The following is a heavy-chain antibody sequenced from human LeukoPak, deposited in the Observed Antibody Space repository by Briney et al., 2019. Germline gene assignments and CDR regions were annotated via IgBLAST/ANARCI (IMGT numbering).Heavy chain of an antibody. CDR2: IYYSGST. CDR3: AREGRLVATDY. V-gene: IGHV4-59*12. CDR1: GVSISPYY. J-gene: IGHJ4*02. Sequence: PSETLSFTCTVSGVSISPYYWSWLRQPPGKGLEWIGYIYYSGSTNYNPSLNSRVTISVDTSKNQFSLKLSSVTAADTAVYYCAREGRLVATDYWGQGTLVTVSS. D-gene: IGHD5-12*01.